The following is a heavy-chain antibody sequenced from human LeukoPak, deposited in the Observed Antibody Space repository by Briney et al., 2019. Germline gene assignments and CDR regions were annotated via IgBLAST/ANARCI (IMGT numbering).Heavy chain of an antibody. CDR3: ARGPNYGSGSYSVGFDY. V-gene: IGHV4-4*07. D-gene: IGHD3-10*01. CDR2: IYTSGST. CDR1: GGPISSYY. J-gene: IGHJ4*02. Sequence: SETLSLTCTVSGGPISSYYWSWIRQPAGKGLEWIGRIYTSGSTNYNPSLKSRVTMSVDTSKNQFSLKLSSVTAADTAVYYCARGPNYGSGSYSVGFDYWGQGTLVTVSS.